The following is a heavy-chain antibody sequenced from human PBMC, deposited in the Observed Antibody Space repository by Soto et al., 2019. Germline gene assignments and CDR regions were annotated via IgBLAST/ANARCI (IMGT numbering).Heavy chain of an antibody. CDR2: IYYSGST. D-gene: IGHD3-22*01. CDR1: GGSISSGGYY. J-gene: IGHJ3*02. Sequence: SETLSLTCTVSGGSISSGGYYWSWIRQHPGKGLEWIGYIYYSGSTYYNPSLKSRVTISVDTSKNQFSLKLSSVTAADTAVYYCARDGYDSSGYYYSNFDIWGQGTMVTVSS. CDR3: ARDGYDSSGYYYSNFDI. V-gene: IGHV4-31*03.